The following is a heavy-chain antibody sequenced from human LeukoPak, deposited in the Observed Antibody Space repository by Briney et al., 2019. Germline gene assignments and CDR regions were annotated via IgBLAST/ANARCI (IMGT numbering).Heavy chain of an antibody. V-gene: IGHV3-23*01. CDR2: ISGSGGST. J-gene: IGHJ4*02. CDR1: GFTFSSYA. CDR3: AKDCETAMVPYYFDY. D-gene: IGHD5-18*01. Sequence: GGSLRLSCAASGFTFSSYAMSWVRQAPGKGLEWVSAISGSGGSTYYADSVKGRFTISRDNSKNTLYLQMSSLRAEDTAVYYCAKDCETAMVPYYFDYWGQGTLVTVSS.